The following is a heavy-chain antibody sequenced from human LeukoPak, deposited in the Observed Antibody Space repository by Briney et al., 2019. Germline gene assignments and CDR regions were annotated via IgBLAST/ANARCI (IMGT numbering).Heavy chain of an antibody. J-gene: IGHJ4*02. V-gene: IGHV3-30*04. D-gene: IGHD6-19*01. CDR2: ISYDGSNK. CDR3: ARVDLAVAGRDY. CDR1: GFTFSSYA. Sequence: PGGSLRLSCAASGFTFSSYAMHWVRQAPGKGLEWVAVISYDGSNKYYADSVKGRFTISRDNAKNSLYLQMNSLKAEDTAVYYCARVDLAVAGRDYWGQGTLVTVSS.